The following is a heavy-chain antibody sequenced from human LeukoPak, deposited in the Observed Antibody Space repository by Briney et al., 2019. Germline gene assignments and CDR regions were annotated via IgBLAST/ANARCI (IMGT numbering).Heavy chain of an antibody. CDR3: ARDYYDSSGYYYYYYGMDV. D-gene: IGHD3-22*01. Sequence: SETLSLTCTVYGGSFSGYYWSWIRQPPGKGLEWIGEINHSGSTNYNPSLKSRVTISVDTSKNQFSLRPSSVTAADTAVYYCARDYYDSSGYYYYYYGMDVWGQETTVTVSS. V-gene: IGHV4-34*01. CDR2: INHSGST. J-gene: IGHJ6*02. CDR1: GGSFSGYY.